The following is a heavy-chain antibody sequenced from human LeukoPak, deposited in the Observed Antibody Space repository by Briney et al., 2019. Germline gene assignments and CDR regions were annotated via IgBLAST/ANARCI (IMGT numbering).Heavy chain of an antibody. J-gene: IGHJ3*02. Sequence: GGSLRLSCAASGFTFSSYEMNWVRQAPGKGLEWVSYISSSGSTIYYADSVKGRFTISRDNAKNSLYLQMNSLRAEDTAVYYCARDRLGNFDIWGQGTMVTVSS. D-gene: IGHD1-1*01. CDR1: GFTFSSYE. CDR2: ISSSGSTI. CDR3: ARDRLGNFDI. V-gene: IGHV3-48*03.